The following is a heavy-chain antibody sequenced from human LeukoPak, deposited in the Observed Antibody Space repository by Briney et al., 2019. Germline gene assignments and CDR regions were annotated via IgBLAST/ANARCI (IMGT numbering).Heavy chain of an antibody. CDR3: AKEGSGWYLPGWFDP. J-gene: IGHJ5*02. CDR2: ISGSGGST. D-gene: IGHD6-19*01. Sequence: GGSLRLSCSASGFTFSSYAMSWVRQAPGKGLEWVSAISGSGGSTYYADSVKGRFTISRDNSKNTLYLQMNSLRAEDTAVYYCAKEGSGWYLPGWFDPWGQGTLVTVSS. CDR1: GFTFSSYA. V-gene: IGHV3-23*01.